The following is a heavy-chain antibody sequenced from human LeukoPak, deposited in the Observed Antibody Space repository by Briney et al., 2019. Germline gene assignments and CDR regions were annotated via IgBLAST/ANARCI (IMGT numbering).Heavy chain of an antibody. Sequence: PGGSLRLSCAASGFTFSSYSMNWVRQAPGKGLEWVSYISSSSSTIYYADSVKGRFTISRDNAKNSLYLQMNSLRAEDTAVYYCAREIVGATRGVFDYWGQGTLVTVSS. J-gene: IGHJ4*02. V-gene: IGHV3-48*01. D-gene: IGHD1-26*01. CDR3: AREIVGATRGVFDY. CDR2: ISSSSSTI. CDR1: GFTFSSYS.